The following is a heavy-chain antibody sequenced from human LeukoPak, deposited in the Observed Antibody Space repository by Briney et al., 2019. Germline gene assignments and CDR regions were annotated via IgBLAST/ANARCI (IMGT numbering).Heavy chain of an antibody. D-gene: IGHD3-10*01. CDR1: GFTFSAYW. Sequence: GGSLRLSCTAPGFTFSAYWMSWVRQAPGKGLEWVANIKQDGSEKYYVDSVKGRFTVSKDNARNSLFLQMNSLRTEDTAVYYCARGRISMVRGLIRVTHFDSWGQGTLATVSS. CDR2: IKQDGSEK. CDR3: ARGRISMVRGLIRVTHFDS. V-gene: IGHV3-7*01. J-gene: IGHJ4*02.